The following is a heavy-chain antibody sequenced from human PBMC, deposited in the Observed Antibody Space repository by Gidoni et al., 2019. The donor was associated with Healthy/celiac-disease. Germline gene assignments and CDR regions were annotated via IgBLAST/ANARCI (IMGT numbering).Heavy chain of an antibody. Sequence: EVQLVESGGGLVQPGGSLRLSCAASGFTFSSYWISWVRQAPGKGLEWVANIKQDGSEKYYVDSVKGRFTISRDNAKNSLYLQMNSLRAEDTAVYYCARNLYGDYGWFDPWGQGTLVTVSS. J-gene: IGHJ5*02. CDR3: ARNLYGDYGWFDP. D-gene: IGHD4-17*01. CDR2: IKQDGSEK. CDR1: GFTFSSYW. V-gene: IGHV3-7*01.